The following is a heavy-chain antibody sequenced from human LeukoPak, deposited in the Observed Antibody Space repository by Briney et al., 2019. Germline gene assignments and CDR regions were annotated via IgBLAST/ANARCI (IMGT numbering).Heavy chain of an antibody. Sequence: SLRLSCAASGFTFDDYAMHWVRQAPGKGLEWVSGISWNSGSIGYADSVKGRFTISRDNAKNSPYLQMNSLRAEDTALYYCARDRGTSTTMGKNWFDPWGQGTLVTVSS. V-gene: IGHV3-9*01. CDR3: ARDRGTSTTMGKNWFDP. D-gene: IGHD4-23*01. CDR1: GFTFDDYA. J-gene: IGHJ5*02. CDR2: ISWNSGSI.